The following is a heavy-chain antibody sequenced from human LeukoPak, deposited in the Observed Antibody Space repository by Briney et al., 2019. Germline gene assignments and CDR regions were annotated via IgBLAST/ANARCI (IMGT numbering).Heavy chain of an antibody. V-gene: IGHV4-59*01. CDR1: GGSISSYY. CDR2: IYYGGST. CDR3: ARVPRRGERFDP. Sequence: SETLSLTCTVSGGSISSYYWSWIRQPPGKGLEWIGYIYYGGSTYYNPSLRSRVTISVDTSKNQFSLKLSSVTAADTAVYYCARVPRRGERFDPWGQGTLVTVSS. J-gene: IGHJ5*02. D-gene: IGHD3-10*01.